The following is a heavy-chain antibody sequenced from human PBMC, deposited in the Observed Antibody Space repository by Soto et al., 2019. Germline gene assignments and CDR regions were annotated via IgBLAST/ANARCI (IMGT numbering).Heavy chain of an antibody. CDR3: AKNGQPPYYYYGMDV. V-gene: IGHV1-18*01. CDR1: GYTFSRYG. CDR2: VSGYNGDT. J-gene: IGHJ6*02. Sequence: QGQLVQSGPEVKKPGASVKVSCKASGYTFSRYGISWVRQAPGQGLEWMGWVSGYNGDTKYAQKVQGRVTMTVDTSTYTAYMELRSLTSDDTAKYYRAKNGQPPYYYYGMDVWGQGTTVTVSS. D-gene: IGHD2-8*01.